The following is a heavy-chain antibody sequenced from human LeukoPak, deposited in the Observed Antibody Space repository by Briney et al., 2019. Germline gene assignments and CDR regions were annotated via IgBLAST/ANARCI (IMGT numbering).Heavy chain of an antibody. J-gene: IGHJ4*02. V-gene: IGHV3-7*01. D-gene: IGHD6-6*01. CDR2: IKEDGSKE. CDR3: ARIRPGNYFDY. Sequence: PGGSLRLSCTASGFTFSIYWMSWVRQAPGKGLEWVASIKEDGSKEHYVDSVKGRFTISRDNARNSVHVQMNSLRAEDTAVYFCARIRPGNYFDYWGQGALVTVSS. CDR1: GFTFSIYW.